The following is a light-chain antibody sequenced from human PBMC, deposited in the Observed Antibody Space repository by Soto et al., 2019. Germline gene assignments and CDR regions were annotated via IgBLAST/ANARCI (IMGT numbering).Light chain of an antibody. Sequence: QSVLTQPASVSGSPGQSITISCTGSSTDVGAYNYVSWYQQYPGQAPNLLIYEVSRRPSGFSHRFSGSKSVNTASLTISGLQVEDEAHYYCNSYTTMNTYVFGTGTKVTVL. CDR3: NSYTTMNTYV. V-gene: IGLV2-14*01. J-gene: IGLJ1*01. CDR1: STDVGAYNY. CDR2: EVS.